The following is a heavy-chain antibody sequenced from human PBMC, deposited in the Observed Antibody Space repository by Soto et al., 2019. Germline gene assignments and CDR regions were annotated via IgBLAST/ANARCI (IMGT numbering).Heavy chain of an antibody. V-gene: IGHV4-39*07. D-gene: IGHD4-17*01. CDR3: ARAAVTHERYHYGMDV. J-gene: IGHJ6*02. CDR2: IYYSGST. CDR1: GGSISSSSYY. Sequence: PSETLSLPCTVPGGSISSSSYYWGWIRQPPGKGLEWIGSIYYSGSTYYNPSLKSRVTISVNTSKNQFSLRLTSVTAADTAVYYCARAAVTHERYHYGMDVWGQGTTVTVSS.